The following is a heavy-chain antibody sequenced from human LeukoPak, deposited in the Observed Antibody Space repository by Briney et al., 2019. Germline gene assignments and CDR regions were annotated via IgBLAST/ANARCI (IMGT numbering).Heavy chain of an antibody. D-gene: IGHD2-21*01. CDR1: GFTFSSYS. Sequence: GGSLRLSCAASGFTFSSYSMNWVRQAPGKGLEWASYISSSSSRIYHADSVKGRFTISRDNAKNSLYLQMNSLRAEDTAVYSCAREYCGGDCYSALDYWGQGTLVTVSS. V-gene: IGHV3-48*01. CDR3: AREYCGGDCYSALDY. CDR2: ISSSSSRI. J-gene: IGHJ4*02.